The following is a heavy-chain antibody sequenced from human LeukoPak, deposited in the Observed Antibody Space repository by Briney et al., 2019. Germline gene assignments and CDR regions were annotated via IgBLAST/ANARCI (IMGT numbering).Heavy chain of an antibody. CDR3: ARDSLWRYSSSYDPT. D-gene: IGHD6-6*01. CDR2: IYYSGST. Sequence: SETLSLTCTVSGGSISSSSYYWGWIRQPPGKGLEWIGSIYYSGSTYYNPSLKSRVTISVDTSKNQFSLKLSSVTAADTAVYYCARDSLWRYSSSYDPTWGQGTLVTVSS. CDR1: GGSISSSSYY. J-gene: IGHJ4*02. V-gene: IGHV4-39*07.